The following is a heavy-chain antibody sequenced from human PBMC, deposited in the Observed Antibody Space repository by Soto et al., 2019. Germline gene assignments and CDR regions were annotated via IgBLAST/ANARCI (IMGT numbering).Heavy chain of an antibody. CDR3: AKSMDIVVVVATDY. Sequence: QVQLVESGGGVVQPGRSLRLSCAASGFTFSSYGMHWVRQAPGKGLEWVAVISYDGSNKYYADSVKGRFTISRDNSKNTLYLQMNSLRAEDTAVYYCAKSMDIVVVVATDYWGQGTLVTVSS. D-gene: IGHD2-15*01. CDR2: ISYDGSNK. CDR1: GFTFSSYG. J-gene: IGHJ4*02. V-gene: IGHV3-30*18.